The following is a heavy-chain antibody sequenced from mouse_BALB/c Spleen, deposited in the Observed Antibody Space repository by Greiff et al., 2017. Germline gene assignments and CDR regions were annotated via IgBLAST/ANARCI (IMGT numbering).Heavy chain of an antibody. CDR3: ARFRDSSCYGAWFAY. Sequence: QVQLQQSGAELAKPGASVKMSCKASGYTFTSYWMHWVKQRPGQGLEWIGYINPSTGYTEYNQKFKDKATLTADKSSSTAYMQLSSLTSEDSAVYYCARFRDSSCYGAWFAYWGQGTLVTVSA. CDR1: GYTFTSYW. J-gene: IGHJ3*01. CDR2: INPSTGYT. V-gene: IGHV1-7*01. D-gene: IGHD3-2*01.